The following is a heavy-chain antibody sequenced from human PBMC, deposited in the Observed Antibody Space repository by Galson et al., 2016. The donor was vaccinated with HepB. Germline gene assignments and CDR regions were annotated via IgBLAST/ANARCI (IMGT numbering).Heavy chain of an antibody. CDR1: GFTFSSYS. CDR2: ISSSSDNK. J-gene: IGHJ4*02. V-gene: IGHV3-21*01. CDR3: ARDPSGSLDY. D-gene: IGHD1-26*01. Sequence: SLRLSCAASGFTFSSYSMNWVRQAPGKGLEWVSGISSSSDNKVYAESVKGRFTISRDYAKNSLYLQMNSLRAEDTAVYYCARDPSGSLDYWGQGILVTVSS.